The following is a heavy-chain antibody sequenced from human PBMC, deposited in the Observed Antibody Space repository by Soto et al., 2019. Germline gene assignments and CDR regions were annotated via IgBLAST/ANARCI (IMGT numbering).Heavy chain of an antibody. Sequence: EVQLVASGGGLIQPGGSLRLSCAASGFAVNSDYMSWVRQAPGKGLEWVSVLFGGGATHYSDSVKGRFTISRDNSTSTLFLQMNSLRPEDTALYYCAKDIHGSSSGDFDYWGQGTLVTVSS. CDR1: GFAVNSDY. J-gene: IGHJ4*02. V-gene: IGHV3-53*01. D-gene: IGHD6-6*01. CDR2: LFGGGAT. CDR3: AKDIHGSSSGDFDY.